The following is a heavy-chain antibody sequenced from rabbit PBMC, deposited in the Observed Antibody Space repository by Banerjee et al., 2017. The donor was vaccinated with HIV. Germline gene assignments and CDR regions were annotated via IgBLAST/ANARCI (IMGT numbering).Heavy chain of an antibody. J-gene: IGHJ6*01. Sequence: QSLEESGGDLGKPGASLTLTCTASGFSFSSSDYMCWVRQAPGKGLEWISCIAGGSGGFTYSATWAKGRFTCSKTSSTTVTLQMTSLTVADTATYFCARDTGSSFSSYGMDLWGQGTLVTVS. CDR2: IAGGSGGFT. CDR1: GFSFSSSDY. CDR3: ARDTGSSFSSYGMDL. D-gene: IGHD8-1*01. V-gene: IGHV1S40*01.